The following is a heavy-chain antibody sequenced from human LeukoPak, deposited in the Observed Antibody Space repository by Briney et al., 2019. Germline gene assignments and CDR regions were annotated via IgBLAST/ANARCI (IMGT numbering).Heavy chain of an antibody. CDR3: ARALCYRDRSDYFYNWFEP. V-gene: IGHV4-38-2*02. CDR1: GYSISSGSY. Sequence: SETLSLTCTVSGYSISSGSYWGWIRQPPGKGLEWIGSIYHSGDTQYNPSLKSRVTISVDTSKNQFSLKLNSVTAADTAVYYCARALCYRDRSDYFYNWFEPWGQGTPVTVSS. CDR2: IYHSGDT. D-gene: IGHD3-22*01. J-gene: IGHJ5*02.